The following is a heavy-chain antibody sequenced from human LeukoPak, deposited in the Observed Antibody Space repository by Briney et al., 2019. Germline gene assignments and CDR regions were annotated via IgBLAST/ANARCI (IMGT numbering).Heavy chain of an antibody. CDR3: ARGGSWSTLDYYGMDV. D-gene: IGHD3-3*01. J-gene: IGHJ6*02. CDR1: GFTFSNYS. Sequence: GGSLRLSCAAPGFTFSNYSMNWVRQAPGKGLVWVSRINSDGSSTSYADSVKGRFTISRDNAKNTLYLQMNSLRAEDTAVYYCARGGSWSTLDYYGMDVWGQGTTVTVSS. V-gene: IGHV3-74*01. CDR2: INSDGSST.